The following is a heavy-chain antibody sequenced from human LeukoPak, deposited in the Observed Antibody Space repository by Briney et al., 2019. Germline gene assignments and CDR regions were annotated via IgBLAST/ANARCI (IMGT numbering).Heavy chain of an antibody. D-gene: IGHD5-24*01. CDR3: ASRDGYNYN. Sequence: PGGSLRLSCSASGFTFITYAMHWVRQAPGKGLEYVSAISSNGGSTYYADFVKGRFTISRDDSKNTLYLQMNSLRAEDTAVYYCASRDGYNYNWGQGTLVIVSS. CDR1: GFTFITYA. CDR2: ISSNGGST. J-gene: IGHJ4*02. V-gene: IGHV3-64*04.